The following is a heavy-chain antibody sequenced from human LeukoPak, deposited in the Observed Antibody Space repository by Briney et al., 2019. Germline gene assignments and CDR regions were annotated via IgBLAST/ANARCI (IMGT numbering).Heavy chain of an antibody. CDR1: GFTFSSYA. CDR3: AKDAQRGFDFSNSLES. V-gene: IGHV3-23*01. Sequence: GGSLRLSCAASGFTFSSYAMSWVRQAPGKGLEWVSAISGSGGSTYYADSVKGRFTISRDNSDNTVYLQMNSLRVEDTAVYYCAKDAQRGFDFSNSLESWGQGTVVTVPS. CDR2: ISGSGGST. J-gene: IGHJ4*02. D-gene: IGHD4-11*01.